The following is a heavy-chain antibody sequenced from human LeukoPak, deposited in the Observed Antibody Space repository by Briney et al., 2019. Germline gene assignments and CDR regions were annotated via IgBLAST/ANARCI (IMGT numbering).Heavy chain of an antibody. D-gene: IGHD3-22*01. CDR2: INQDGSER. Sequence: GGSLRLSCAASGFTFSSYWMSWVRQAPGKGLEWVANINQDGSERYYVDSVKGRFTISRDNAKNSLSLQMNSLRAEDTAVYYCARRMIATEFDYWGQGILVTVSS. V-gene: IGHV3-7*01. CDR1: GFTFSSYW. J-gene: IGHJ4*02. CDR3: ARRMIATEFDY.